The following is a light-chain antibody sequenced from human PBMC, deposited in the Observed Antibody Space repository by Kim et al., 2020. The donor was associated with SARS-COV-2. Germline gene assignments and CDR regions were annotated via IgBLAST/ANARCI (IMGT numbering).Light chain of an antibody. CDR3: QKYNIVPLT. V-gene: IGKV1-27*01. J-gene: IGKJ4*01. Sequence: DNQMTQSPSSLSASVGDRVSITCRSSQDIGNYLAWYQQRAGGGPILLIHSASTLQAGVPSRFSGSGSETYFTLTISSLQPEDVGTYYCQKYNIVPLTFGGGTKVDIK. CDR2: SAS. CDR1: QDIGNY.